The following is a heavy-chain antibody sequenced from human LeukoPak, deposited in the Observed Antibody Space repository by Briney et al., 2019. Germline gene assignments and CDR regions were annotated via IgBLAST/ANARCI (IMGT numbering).Heavy chain of an antibody. J-gene: IGHJ6*03. CDR3: ARGQYQLPPSVDFYMDV. D-gene: IGHD2-2*01. Sequence: ASVKVSCKASGGTFSSYAISWVRQAPGQGLEWMGRIIPILGIANYAQKFQGRVTITADKSTSTAYMELSSLRSEDTAVHYCARGQYQLPPSVDFYMDVWGKGTTVTVSS. CDR1: GGTFSSYA. V-gene: IGHV1-69*04. CDR2: IIPILGIA.